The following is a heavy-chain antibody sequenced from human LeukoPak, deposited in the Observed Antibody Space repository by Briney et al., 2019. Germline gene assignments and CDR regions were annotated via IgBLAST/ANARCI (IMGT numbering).Heavy chain of an antibody. CDR3: ARDRRYSTTWSDGNWFDP. V-gene: IGHV3-11*04. D-gene: IGHD6-13*01. J-gene: IGHJ5*02. Sequence: GGSPRLSPAASGFTFSDYYMSWIRETPQKGLGRVSYISTSGSTMYYADSVKGRFTISRDNAKNSLYLQMNSLRAEDTAVYYCARDRRYSTTWSDGNWFDPWGQGTLVTVSS. CDR1: GFTFSDYY. CDR2: ISTSGSTM.